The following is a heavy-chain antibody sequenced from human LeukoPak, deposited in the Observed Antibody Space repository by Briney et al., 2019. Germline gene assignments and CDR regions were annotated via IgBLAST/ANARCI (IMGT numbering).Heavy chain of an antibody. Sequence: ASVKVSCKASGYTFTGYYMHWVRQAPGQGLEWMGCINPNSGVTNYAQKFQGRVTMTRDTSITTAYMELSRLRSDDTAVYYCAVGYSYGYLTAFDIWRQGTMVTVSS. D-gene: IGHD5-18*01. CDR1: GYTFTGYY. CDR3: AVGYSYGYLTAFDI. J-gene: IGHJ3*02. CDR2: INPNSGVT. V-gene: IGHV1-2*02.